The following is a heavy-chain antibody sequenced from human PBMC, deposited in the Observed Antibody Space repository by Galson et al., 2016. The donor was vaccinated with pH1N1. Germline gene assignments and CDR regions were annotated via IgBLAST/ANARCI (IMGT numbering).Heavy chain of an antibody. CDR1: GDSINSYY. CDR2: IYFSGRT. D-gene: IGHD2-21*02. V-gene: IGHV4-59*01. CDR3: ARRRGDWDAFDV. Sequence: LSLTCIVSGDSINSYYWSWIRQPPGKGLVWIAYIYFSGRTNYNPSLKSRVTISVDRSKNHFSLNVNSVTAADTAVYYCARRRGDWDAFDVWGQGTMVTISS. J-gene: IGHJ3*01.